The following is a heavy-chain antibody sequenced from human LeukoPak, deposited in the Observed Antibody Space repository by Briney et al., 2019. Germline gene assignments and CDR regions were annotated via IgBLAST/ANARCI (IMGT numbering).Heavy chain of an antibody. CDR2: INPNRGAT. CDR1: GYTFTYHY. V-gene: IGHV1-2*02. CDR3: ARENMDSNSFDY. J-gene: IGHJ4*02. D-gene: IGHD3/OR15-3a*01. Sequence: ASVTVSFKSSGYTFTYHYIHWVRQAPGQGLEWMGWINPNRGATNYAQKFQGRLTMTRDTSITTAYMELSRLTSDDTAIYYCARENMDSNSFDYWGQETLVTVSS.